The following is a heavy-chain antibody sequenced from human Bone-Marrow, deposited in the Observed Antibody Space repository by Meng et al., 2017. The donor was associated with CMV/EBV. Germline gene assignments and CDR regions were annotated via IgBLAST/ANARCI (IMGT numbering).Heavy chain of an antibody. CDR2: IKQDGSEK. D-gene: IGHD6-6*01. J-gene: IGHJ2*01. CDR3: ARARVIAARRYWYFDL. CDR1: GLSCSSYW. V-gene: IGHV3-7*01. Sequence: GLSCSSYWIVWVRQAPGKGLEWVANIKQDGSEKYYVDSVKGRFTISRDNAKNSLYLQMNSLRAEDTAVYYCARARVIAARRYWYFDLWGRGTLVTVSS.